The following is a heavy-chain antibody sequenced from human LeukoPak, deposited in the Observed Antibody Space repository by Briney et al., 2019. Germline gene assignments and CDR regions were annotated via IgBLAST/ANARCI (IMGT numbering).Heavy chain of an antibody. J-gene: IGHJ5*02. CDR1: GYTFTSYD. CDR2: MNPNSGNT. D-gene: IGHD3-10*01. Sequence: ASVKVSCKASGYTFTSYDINWVRQATGQGLEWMGWMNPNSGNTGYAQKFQGRVTMTRNTSIGTAYMELSSLRSEDTAVYYCARGPSITMVRGVKFGWFDPWGQGTLVTVSS. CDR3: ARGPSITMVRGVKFGWFDP. V-gene: IGHV1-8*01.